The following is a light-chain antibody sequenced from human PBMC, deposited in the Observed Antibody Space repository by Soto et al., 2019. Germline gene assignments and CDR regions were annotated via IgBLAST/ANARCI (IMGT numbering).Light chain of an antibody. V-gene: IGLV1-47*01. CDR3: AAWDDSLSGVV. J-gene: IGLJ2*01. CDR2: RNN. CDR1: SSNIGSNY. Sequence: QSVLTQPPSASGTPGQRVTISCSGSSSNIGSNYVYWYQQLPVTAPKLLIYRNNQRPSGVPDRFSGSKSGTSASLAISGLRPEDEADYYCAAWDDSLSGVVFGGGTQLTVL.